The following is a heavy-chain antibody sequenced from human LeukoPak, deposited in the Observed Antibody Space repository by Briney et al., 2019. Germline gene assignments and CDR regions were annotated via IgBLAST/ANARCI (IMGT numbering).Heavy chain of an antibody. J-gene: IGHJ4*02. Sequence: PSETLSLTCTVSGGSISSGDYYWNWIRQPPGKGREWIGYIYYSGSTYYNPSLKSRVTISVDTSKNQFSLKLSSVTAADTAVYYCARATYYDFWSIDYWGQGTLVTVSS. D-gene: IGHD3-3*01. CDR1: GGSISSGDYY. CDR2: IYYSGST. V-gene: IGHV4-30-4*08. CDR3: ARATYYDFWSIDY.